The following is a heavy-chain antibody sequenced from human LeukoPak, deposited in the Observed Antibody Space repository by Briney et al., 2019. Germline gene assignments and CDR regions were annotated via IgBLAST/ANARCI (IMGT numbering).Heavy chain of an antibody. CDR3: ARDLYSSGWARDYYYYYGMDV. CDR1: GFTFSSYS. CDR2: ISSSSSII. Sequence: GGSLRLSCAASGFTFSSYSMKWVRQAPGKGLEWVSYISSSSSIIYYADSVKGRFTISRDNAKNSLYLQMNSLRDEDTAVYYCARDLYSSGWARDYYYYYGMDVWGQGTTVTVSS. D-gene: IGHD6-19*01. V-gene: IGHV3-48*02. J-gene: IGHJ6*02.